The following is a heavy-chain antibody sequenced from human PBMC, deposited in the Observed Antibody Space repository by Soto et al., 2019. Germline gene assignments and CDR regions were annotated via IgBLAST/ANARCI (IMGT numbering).Heavy chain of an antibody. CDR3: ASGLGYKA. J-gene: IGHJ5*02. Sequence: QVQLQESGPGLVRPSQTLSLTCTVSGDSVSSSSYYWSWIRQHPGKGLEWIGYIHHSGTTYYNPSVTGRITLPVDTAKNQSSLRLSSVTAAATAVYYCASGLGYKAWGQGTLVTVSS. D-gene: IGHD5-12*01. CDR1: GDSVSSSSYY. V-gene: IGHV4-31*03. CDR2: IHHSGTT.